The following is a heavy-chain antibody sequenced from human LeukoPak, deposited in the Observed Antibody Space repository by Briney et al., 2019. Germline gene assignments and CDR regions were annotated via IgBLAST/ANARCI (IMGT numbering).Heavy chain of an antibody. J-gene: IGHJ4*02. V-gene: IGHV3-30*04. CDR3: ARDPGYSGYDCPKNY. D-gene: IGHD5-12*01. Sequence: PGGSLRLSCAASGFTFSSYAMHWVRQAPGKGLERVAVISYDGSNKYYADSVKGRFTISRDNSKNTLYLQMNSLRAEDTAVYYCARDPGYSGYDCPKNYWGQGTLVTVSS. CDR2: ISYDGSNK. CDR1: GFTFSSYA.